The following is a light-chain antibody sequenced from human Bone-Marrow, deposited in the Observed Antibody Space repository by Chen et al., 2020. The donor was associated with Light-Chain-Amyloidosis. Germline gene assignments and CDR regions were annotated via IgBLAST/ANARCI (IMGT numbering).Light chain of an antibody. CDR1: NIGTTS. J-gene: IGLJ3*02. Sequence: SYVLTQPSSLSVASGQTATISCGGNNIGTTSVHWYQQTPGQATLLVVYDDSDRPSGMPGRLSGSNSGNTATLTISRVEAGDEADYYCQVWDRSSDRPVFGGGTKLTVL. CDR2: DDS. CDR3: QVWDRSSDRPV. V-gene: IGLV3-21*02.